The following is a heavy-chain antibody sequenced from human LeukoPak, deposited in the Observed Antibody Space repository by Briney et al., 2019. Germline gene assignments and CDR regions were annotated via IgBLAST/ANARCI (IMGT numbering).Heavy chain of an antibody. CDR1: GDSVSSSNW. CDR2: IHHIGST. D-gene: IGHD5-12*01. Sequence: KSSETLSLTCAVSGDSVSSSNWWSWVRQPPGKGLEWIGEIHHIGSTNYNPSLKSRVTISLDGPKNQLSLKMTSVTAADTAVYYCARGLVDTGRSRFDYWGQGTLVTVSS. CDR3: ARGLVDTGRSRFDY. J-gene: IGHJ4*02. V-gene: IGHV4-4*02.